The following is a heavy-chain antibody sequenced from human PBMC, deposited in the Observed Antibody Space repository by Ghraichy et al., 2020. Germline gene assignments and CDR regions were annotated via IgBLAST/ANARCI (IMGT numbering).Heavy chain of an antibody. V-gene: IGHV4-59*08. Sequence: SQTLSLTCTVSGGSISSYYWSWIWQPPGKGLEWIGYIYYSGSTNYNPSLKSRVTISVDTSKNQFSLKLSSVTAADTAVYYCARVTLYSYGYYGMDVWGQGTMVTVSS. CDR2: IYYSGST. CDR3: ARVTLYSYGYYGMDV. CDR1: GGSISSYY. D-gene: IGHD5-18*01. J-gene: IGHJ6*02.